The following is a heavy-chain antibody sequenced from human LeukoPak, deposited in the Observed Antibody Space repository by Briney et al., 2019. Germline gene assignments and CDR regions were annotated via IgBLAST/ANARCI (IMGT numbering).Heavy chain of an antibody. CDR3: ARDRRRGNYYDSSGYYPWYYYGVDV. D-gene: IGHD3-22*01. CDR1: GGSISSYY. V-gene: IGHV4-59*01. J-gene: IGHJ6*02. CDR2: IYYSGST. Sequence: SETLSLTCTVSGGSISSYYWSWIRQPPGKGLEWIGYIYYSGSTNYNPSLKSRVTISVDTSKNQFSLKLSSVTAADTAVYYCARDRRRGNYYDSSGYYPWYYYGVDVWGQGTTVTVSS.